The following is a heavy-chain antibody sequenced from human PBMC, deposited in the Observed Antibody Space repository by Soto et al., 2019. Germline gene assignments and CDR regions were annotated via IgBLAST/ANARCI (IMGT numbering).Heavy chain of an antibody. D-gene: IGHD3-16*02. CDR1: GDSVSSNSAA. CDR3: ARETTVSLGYYYYYGMDV. V-gene: IGHV6-1*01. CDR2: TYYRSKWYN. Sequence: PSQTLSLTCVISGDSVSSNSAAWNWIRQSPSRGLEWLGRTYYRSKWYNDYAVSVKSRITINPDTSKNQFSLQLNSVTPEDTAVYYCARETTVSLGYYYYYGMDVWGQGTTVTVSS. J-gene: IGHJ6*02.